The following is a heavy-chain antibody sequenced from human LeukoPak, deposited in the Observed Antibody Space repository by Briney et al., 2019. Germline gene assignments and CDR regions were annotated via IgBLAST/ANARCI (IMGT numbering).Heavy chain of an antibody. CDR2: IIPIFGTA. J-gene: IGHJ4*02. CDR1: GGTFSSYA. V-gene: IGHV1-69*13. CDR3: ASGGLITYGSELDY. D-gene: IGHD3-10*01. Sequence: ASVKVSCKASGGTFSSYAISWVRQAPGQGLEWMGGIIPIFGTANYAQKFQGRVTITADVSTSTAYMELSSLRSEDTAVYYCASGGLITYGSELDYWGQGTLVTVSS.